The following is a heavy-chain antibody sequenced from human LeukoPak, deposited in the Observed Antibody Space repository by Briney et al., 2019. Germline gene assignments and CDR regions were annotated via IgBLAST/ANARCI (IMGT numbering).Heavy chain of an antibody. CDR2: ISGVGGGT. CDR3: TKDMLRALFGQGYYRCYGMDV. J-gene: IGHJ6*02. Sequence: PAGSLRLSCAASGCTFDDYAMHWVRQVPWKGVEWVCLISGVGGGTYYADSVKGRFTVSIDKRKNSLPVQVNSLRPEDTALYYCTKDMLRALFGQGYYRCYGMDVWGQGTKVTVSS. CDR1: GCTFDDYA. V-gene: IGHV3-43*02. D-gene: IGHD3-10*01.